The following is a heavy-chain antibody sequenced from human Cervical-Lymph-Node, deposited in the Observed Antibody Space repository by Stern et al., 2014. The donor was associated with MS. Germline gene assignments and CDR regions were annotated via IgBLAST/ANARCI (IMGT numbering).Heavy chain of an antibody. CDR2: IYHSGST. CDR1: GYSISSGYY. D-gene: IGHD3-10*01. Sequence: QLQLQESGPGLVKPSETLSLTCTVSGYSISSGYYWGWIRQPPGKGLEWIGSIYHSGSTYYNPSLKSRVTISVDTSKNQFSLKLSSVTAADTAVYYCARDLLWFGELYYYYYGMDVWGQGTTVTVSS. V-gene: IGHV4-38-2*02. J-gene: IGHJ6*02. CDR3: ARDLLWFGELYYYYYGMDV.